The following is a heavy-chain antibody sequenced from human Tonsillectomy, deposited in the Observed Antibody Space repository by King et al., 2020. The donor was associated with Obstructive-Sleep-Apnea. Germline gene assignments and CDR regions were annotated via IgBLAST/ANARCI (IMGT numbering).Heavy chain of an antibody. Sequence: DVQLVESGGGLVQPGRSLRLSCAASGFNFDDYDMHWVRQAPGKGLEWVSGISWNSDNIGYADSVKGRFTISRDNAKYSLYLQMNSLRAEDTAFYYCGKEDDYDSRVFDYWGQGTLVTVSS. D-gene: IGHD3-22*01. CDR3: GKEDDYDSRVFDY. CDR2: ISWNSDNI. CDR1: GFNFDDYD. V-gene: IGHV3-9*01. J-gene: IGHJ4*02.